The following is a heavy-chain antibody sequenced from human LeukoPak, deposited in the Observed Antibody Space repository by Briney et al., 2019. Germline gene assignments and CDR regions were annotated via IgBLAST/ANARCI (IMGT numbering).Heavy chain of an antibody. D-gene: IGHD6-13*01. J-gene: IGHJ6*03. CDR2: ISAYNGNT. CDR3: VRGAAAAGYYYYMDV. CDR1: GYTFTSYG. V-gene: IGHV1-18*01. Sequence: ASVKASCKASGYTFTSYGISWVRQAPGQGLEWMGWISAYNGNTNYAQKLQGRVTMTTDTSTSTAYMELRSLRSDDTAVYYCVRGAAAAGYYYYMDVWGKGTTVTVSS.